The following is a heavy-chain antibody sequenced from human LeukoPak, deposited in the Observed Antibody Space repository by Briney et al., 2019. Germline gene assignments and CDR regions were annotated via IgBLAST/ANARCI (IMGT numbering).Heavy chain of an antibody. Sequence: PGGSLRLSYAASGFTFSSYGFHWVRQAPGKGLEWVAFIQKGGSNKYYADSVKGRFTISRDNAKNSLYLQMNSLRAEDTAVYYCASSSGYEGGAFDIWGQGTMVTVSS. CDR1: GFTFSSYG. J-gene: IGHJ3*02. D-gene: IGHD5-12*01. CDR2: IQKGGSNK. V-gene: IGHV3-30*02. CDR3: ASSSGYEGGAFDI.